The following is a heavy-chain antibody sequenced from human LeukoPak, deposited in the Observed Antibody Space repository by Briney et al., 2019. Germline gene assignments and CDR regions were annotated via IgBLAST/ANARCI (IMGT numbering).Heavy chain of an antibody. D-gene: IGHD3-22*01. Sequence: SSETLSLTCTVSGGSISSYYWSWIRQPPGKGLEWVGYIYYSGSTKYNPSLKSRVTISVDTSKNQFSLKVGSVTAADTAVYYCARWDYDDSSGYHSSYFDHWGQGTLVTVSS. J-gene: IGHJ4*02. CDR3: ARWDYDDSSGYHSSYFDH. CDR1: GGSISSYY. V-gene: IGHV4-59*08. CDR2: IYYSGST.